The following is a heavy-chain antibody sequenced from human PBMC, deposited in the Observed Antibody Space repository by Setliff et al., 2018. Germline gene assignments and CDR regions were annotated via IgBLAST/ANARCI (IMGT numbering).Heavy chain of an antibody. CDR3: ARLSGYYFDY. CDR1: GASINSTYYY. J-gene: IGHJ4*02. V-gene: IGHV4-39*01. CDR2: VYYSGTS. Sequence: ASETLSLTCTVSGASINSTYYYWGWVRQPPGKGLEWIGSVYYSGTSYNHPSLKSRVTISVDPSKKQVSLKLSSVTAADTAVFYCARLSGYYFDYWGQGTLVTV. D-gene: IGHD3-22*01.